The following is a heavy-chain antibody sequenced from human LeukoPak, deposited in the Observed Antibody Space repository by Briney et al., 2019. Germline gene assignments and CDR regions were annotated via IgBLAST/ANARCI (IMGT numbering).Heavy chain of an antibody. D-gene: IGHD3-10*01. V-gene: IGHV4-34*01. CDR2: INRSGST. CDR1: GGSLSGNY. Sequence: SETLSLTCAVYGGSLSGNYWSWIRQPPGKGLEWIGEINRSGSTKYNPSLKSRVTISVDTSKNQLSLKLSSVTAADTAVYHCARRLGRKFGERFYYYHYMDVWDKGTTVTISS. J-gene: IGHJ6*03. CDR3: ARRLGRKFGERFYYYHYMDV.